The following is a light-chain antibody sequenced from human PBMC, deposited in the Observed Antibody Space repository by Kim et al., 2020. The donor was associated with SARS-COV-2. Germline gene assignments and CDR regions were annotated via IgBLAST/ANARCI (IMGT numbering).Light chain of an antibody. CDR3: SSRDSSGDHVL. CDR1: TLRSYY. J-gene: IGLJ2*01. CDR2: GVN. Sequence: SSELTQDPAVSVALGQTVRITCQGDTLRSYYVTWYQQRAGQAPTLVIYGVNKRPSGIPDRLSGSYSGNTASLTITGAQAEDEADYYCSSRDSSGDHVLFG. V-gene: IGLV3-19*01.